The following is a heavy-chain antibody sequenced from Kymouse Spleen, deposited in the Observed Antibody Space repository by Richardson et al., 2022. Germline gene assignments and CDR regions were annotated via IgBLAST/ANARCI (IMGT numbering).Heavy chain of an antibody. CDR2: ISWNSGSI. D-gene: IGHD3-10*01. CDR3: AKEGGSGSYPFDY. J-gene: IGHJ4*02. CDR1: GFTFDDYA. Sequence: EVQLVESGGGLVQPGRSLRLSCAASGFTFDDYAMHWVRQAPGKGLEWVSGISWNSGSIGYADSVKGRFTISRDNAKNSLYLQMNSLRAEDTALYYCAKEGGSGSYPFDYWGQGTLVTVSS. V-gene: IGHV3-9*01.